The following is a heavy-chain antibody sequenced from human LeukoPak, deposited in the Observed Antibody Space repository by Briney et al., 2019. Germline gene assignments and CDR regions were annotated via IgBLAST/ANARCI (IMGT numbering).Heavy chain of an antibody. D-gene: IGHD3-22*01. CDR3: ARKSGSSGYPFDY. Sequence: AGGSLRLSCAASGFAFSSYSMNWVRQAPGKGLEWVSYITSSSSAIYYAGSVKGRFTISRDNAKNSLYLQMNSLRAEDTAVYYCARKSGSSGYPFDYWGQGTVVTVSS. V-gene: IGHV3-48*01. CDR2: ITSSSSAI. J-gene: IGHJ4*02. CDR1: GFAFSSYS.